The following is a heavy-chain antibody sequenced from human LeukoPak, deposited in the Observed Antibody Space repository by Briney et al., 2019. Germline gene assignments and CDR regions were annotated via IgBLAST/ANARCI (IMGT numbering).Heavy chain of an antibody. J-gene: IGHJ5*02. D-gene: IGHD1-1*01. V-gene: IGHV4-31*03. CDR3: ARDRDWKYWFDP. Sequence: PSETLSLTCTVSAGSMSSGGYFWTWIRQHPGKGLEWIGYIYYSGNTYYNPSLKSRVTISVDTSKNHFSLRLSSVTSADTAVYYCARDRDWKYWFDPWGQGTLVTVSS. CDR2: IYYSGNT. CDR1: AGSMSSGGYF.